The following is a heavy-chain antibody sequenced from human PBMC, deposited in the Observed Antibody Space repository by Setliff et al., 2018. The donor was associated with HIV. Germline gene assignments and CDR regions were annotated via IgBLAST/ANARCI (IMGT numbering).Heavy chain of an antibody. CDR2: IYYSGST. Sequence: PSETLSLTCNVSGGSITNNNYYWGWIRQPPGKGLEWIASIYYSGSTNYNPSLKSRVTISVDTSNNQFSLKLNSVTAADTAVYYCAREPDSIPYDYWGQGTLVTVSS. CDR3: AREPDSIPYDY. V-gene: IGHV4-39*07. CDR1: GGSITNNNYY. J-gene: IGHJ4*02. D-gene: IGHD4-4*01.